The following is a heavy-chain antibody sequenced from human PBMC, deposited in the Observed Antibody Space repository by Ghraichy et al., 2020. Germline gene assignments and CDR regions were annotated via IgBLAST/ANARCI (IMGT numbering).Heavy chain of an antibody. Sequence: SETLSLTCTVSGYSISSGYYWGWIRQPPGKGLEWIGSIYHSGSTYYNPSLKSRVTISVDTSKNQFSLKLSSVTAADTAVYYCASSGYSYGSDYWGQGTLVTVSS. CDR2: IYHSGST. CDR3: ASSGYSYGSDY. V-gene: IGHV4-38-2*02. CDR1: GYSISSGYY. D-gene: IGHD5-18*01. J-gene: IGHJ4*02.